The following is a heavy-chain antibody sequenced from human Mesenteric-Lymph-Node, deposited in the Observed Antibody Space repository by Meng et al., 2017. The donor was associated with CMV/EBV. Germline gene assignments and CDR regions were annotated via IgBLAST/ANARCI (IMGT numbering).Heavy chain of an antibody. V-gene: IGHV4-61*01. CDR3: ARTQGYCSSTSCSINWFDP. J-gene: IGHJ5*02. Sequence: SETLSLTCTVSGGSVSSGSYYWSWIRQPPGKGLEWIGYIYYSGSTNCNPSLKSRVTISVDTSKNQFSLKLSSVTAADTAVYYCARTQGYCSSTSCSINWFDPWGQGTLVTVSS. CDR1: GGSVSSGSYY. D-gene: IGHD2-2*01. CDR2: IYYSGST.